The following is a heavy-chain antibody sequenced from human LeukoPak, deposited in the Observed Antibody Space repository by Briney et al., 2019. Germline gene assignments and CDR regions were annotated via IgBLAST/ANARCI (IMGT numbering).Heavy chain of an antibody. CDR3: ARAFCYSGGTCYSDYNDH. CDR1: GFTFSDYY. J-gene: IGHJ4*02. CDR2: TRNRANGYTT. Sequence: AGGSLRLSCAASGFTFSDYYMDWVRQAPGKGLEWVGRTRNRANGYTTEYAASVEGRFTVSRDNSKNSLFLQMNGLRPEDTAVYFCARAFCYSGGTCYSDYNDHWGQGALVTVSP. D-gene: IGHD2-15*01. V-gene: IGHV3-72*01.